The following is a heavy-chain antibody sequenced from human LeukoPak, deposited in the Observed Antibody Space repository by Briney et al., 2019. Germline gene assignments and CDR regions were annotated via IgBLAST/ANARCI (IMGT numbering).Heavy chain of an antibody. CDR3: ARDSLPCSSTSCLGWFDP. D-gene: IGHD2-2*01. J-gene: IGHJ5*02. Sequence: SETLSLTCTVSGGSISSYYWSWIRQPAGKGLEWIGRIYTSGSTNYNPSLKSRVTMSVDTSKNQFSLKLSSVTAADTAVYYCARDSLPCSSTSCLGWFDPWGQGTLVTVSS. CDR2: IYTSGST. CDR1: GGSISSYY. V-gene: IGHV4-4*07.